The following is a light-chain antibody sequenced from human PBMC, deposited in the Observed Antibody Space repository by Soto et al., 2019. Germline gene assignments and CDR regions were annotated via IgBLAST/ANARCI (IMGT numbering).Light chain of an antibody. J-gene: IGKJ5*01. CDR2: DAS. Sequence: IVLTQSPDTLSLSPGARTTLSCRASQSVSTYLAWYQQRPGQAPRLLIYDASYRATDIPPRFSGSGSGTDFTLTISSLEPEDFAVYYCQQRRSWPPTITFGQGTRLKIK. CDR3: QQRRSWPPTIT. V-gene: IGKV3-11*01. CDR1: QSVSTY.